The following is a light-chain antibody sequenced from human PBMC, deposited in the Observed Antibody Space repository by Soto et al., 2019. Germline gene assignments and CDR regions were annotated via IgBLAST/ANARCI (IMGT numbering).Light chain of an antibody. J-gene: IGKJ2*01. CDR1: PSVSSSY. V-gene: IGKV3-20*01. CDR3: QQFGNSPPYT. CDR2: GAS. Sequence: EIVLTQSPGTLSLSPGERATLSCRASPSVSSSYLAWYQQKPGQAPRRLIYGASRRATGIPDRFSGSGSGTYFTLTSSRLEPEDFAVYYCQQFGNSPPYTFGQGTKLEIK.